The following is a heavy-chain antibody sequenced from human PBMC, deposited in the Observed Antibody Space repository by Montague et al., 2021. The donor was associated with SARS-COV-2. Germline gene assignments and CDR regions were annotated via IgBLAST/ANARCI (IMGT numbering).Heavy chain of an antibody. Sequence: SETLSLTCTVSGDSISYVYCSWIRQPAGQGMDRIWLVSASGSTNYKPPLHRPVTLSVDTSKKQFSLRLSPVTAADTAVYYCARDVVAAPGTFDYWGQGTLGTVSS. CDR3: ARDVVAAPGTFDY. CDR2: VSASGST. D-gene: IGHD6-13*01. CDR1: GDSISYVY. J-gene: IGHJ4*02. V-gene: IGHV4-4*07.